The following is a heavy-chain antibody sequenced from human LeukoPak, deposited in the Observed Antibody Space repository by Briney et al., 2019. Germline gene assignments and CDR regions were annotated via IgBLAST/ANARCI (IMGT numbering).Heavy chain of an antibody. Sequence: ASVKVSCKASGYTFTSYYMHWVRQAPGQGLEWMGMINPSGGSTSYAQKFQGRVTMTRDTSTSTVYMELSSLRSDDTAVYYCARDPGSFLSSSGWLNWFDPWGQGTLVTVSS. CDR1: GYTFTSYY. CDR3: ARDPGSFLSSSGWLNWFDP. V-gene: IGHV1-46*01. J-gene: IGHJ5*02. CDR2: INPSGGST. D-gene: IGHD6-19*01.